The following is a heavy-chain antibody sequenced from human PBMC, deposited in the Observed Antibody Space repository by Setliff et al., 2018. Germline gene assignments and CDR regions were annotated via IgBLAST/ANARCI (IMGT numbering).Heavy chain of an antibody. D-gene: IGHD2-15*01. CDR3: ARTCSGSGCYAGLES. Sequence: GGSLRLSCEASGFTFGSFGMHWVRQAPGKGLEWVADIRYDGSNIYYADSVKGRFTISRDNSKNTLYLQMNSLRPEDTAVYYCARTCSGSGCYAGLESWGQGTPVTVSS. V-gene: IGHV3-30*02. CDR2: IRYDGSNI. CDR1: GFTFGSFG. J-gene: IGHJ4*02.